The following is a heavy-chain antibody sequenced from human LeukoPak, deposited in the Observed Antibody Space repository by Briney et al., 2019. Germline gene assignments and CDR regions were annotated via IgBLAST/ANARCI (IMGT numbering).Heavy chain of an antibody. V-gene: IGHV5-51*01. CDR2: IYT. D-gene: IGHD4-17*01. Sequence: GESLKISCKGSGYRFTSYWIGWVRQMPGKGLEWMGIIYTKYSPSFQGQVTISADKSISTAYLQWSSLKASDTAMYYCARHNYGDLVKHYYYYGMDVWGQGTTVTVSS. J-gene: IGHJ6*02. CDR1: GYRFTSYW. CDR3: ARHNYGDLVKHYYYYGMDV.